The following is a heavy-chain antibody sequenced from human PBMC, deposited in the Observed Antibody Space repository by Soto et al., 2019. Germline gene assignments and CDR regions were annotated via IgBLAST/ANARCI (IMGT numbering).Heavy chain of an antibody. Sequence: GGSLRLSCAASGFTFSSYSMNWVRQAPGKGLEWVSYISSSSSTIYYADSVKGRFTISRDNAKNSLYLQMNSLRDEDTAVYYCARDRETAETTVNLPYGMDVWGQGTTVTVSS. J-gene: IGHJ6*02. D-gene: IGHD4-4*01. V-gene: IGHV3-48*02. CDR1: GFTFSSYS. CDR2: ISSSSSTI. CDR3: ARDRETAETTVNLPYGMDV.